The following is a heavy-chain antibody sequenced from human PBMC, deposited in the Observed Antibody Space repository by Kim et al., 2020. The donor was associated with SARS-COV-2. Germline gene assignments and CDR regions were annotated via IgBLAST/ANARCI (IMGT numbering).Heavy chain of an antibody. Sequence: GGSLRLSCAASGFTFSSYGMHWVRQAPGKGLEWVAVIWYDGSNKYYADSVKGRFTISRDNSKNTLYLQMNSLRAEDTAVYYCARGGFGWDYYDSSGSIFGAYWGQGTLVTVSS. J-gene: IGHJ4*02. CDR2: IWYDGSNK. V-gene: IGHV3-33*08. CDR3: ARGGFGWDYYDSSGSIFGAY. D-gene: IGHD3-22*01. CDR1: GFTFSSYG.